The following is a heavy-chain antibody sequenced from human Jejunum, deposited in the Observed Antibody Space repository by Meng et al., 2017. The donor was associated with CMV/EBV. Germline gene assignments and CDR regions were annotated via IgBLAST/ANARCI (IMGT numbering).Heavy chain of an antibody. CDR3: AKESYSNDLDY. CDR2: ISGSGRTT. V-gene: IGHV3-23*01. CDR1: GFTFSSYA. J-gene: IGHJ4*02. Sequence: CAASGFTFSSYAWIWVRQAQGKGLEWVSTISGSGRTTYYADSVKGRFTISRDNSKNMLYVEMNSLRAEDTAVYYCAKESYSNDLDYWGQGTLVTVSS. D-gene: IGHD4-11*01.